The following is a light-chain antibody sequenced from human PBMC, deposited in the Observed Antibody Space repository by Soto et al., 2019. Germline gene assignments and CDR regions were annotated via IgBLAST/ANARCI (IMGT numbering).Light chain of an antibody. J-gene: IGKJ1*01. CDR2: AAS. Sequence: DIQMTQSPSSLSASVGDRVTITCRASQSITTYLNWYHQKPGKAPKLLIYAASNLQSGVPSRFSGSGSGTDFTLTISSLQPEDFATYYCQQTYFIPRTFGQGTKVEIK. V-gene: IGKV1-39*01. CDR1: QSITTY. CDR3: QQTYFIPRT.